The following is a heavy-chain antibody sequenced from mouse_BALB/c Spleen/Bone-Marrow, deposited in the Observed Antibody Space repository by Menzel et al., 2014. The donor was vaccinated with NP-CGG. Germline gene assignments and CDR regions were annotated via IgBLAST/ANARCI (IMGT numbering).Heavy chain of an antibody. J-gene: IGHJ2*01. Sequence: VQLQQSGAELVKPGASVKLSCTASGFNIKDTYMHWVQQRPAQGLEWIGRIDPASDYTQFDSKFQGKATITADTSSNPAYLQLSNLKSEDPCGYFCAALTGTFDYWGQGTTLTVSS. CDR3: AALTGTFDY. D-gene: IGHD4-1*01. CDR2: IDPASDYT. CDR1: GFNIKDTY. V-gene: IGHV14-3*02.